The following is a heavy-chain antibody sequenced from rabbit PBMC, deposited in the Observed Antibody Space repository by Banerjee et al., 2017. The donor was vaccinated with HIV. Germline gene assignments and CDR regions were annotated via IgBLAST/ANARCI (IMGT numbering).Heavy chain of an antibody. J-gene: IGHJ6*01. CDR2: INTSSGNT. CDR3: AREYAGDAGNNYATRLDL. D-gene: IGHD8-1*01. Sequence: QEQLEESGGDLVKPEGSLTLTCTASGFSFSLKYVMCWVRQAPGKGLEWIACINTSSGNTVYASGAKGRVTISKTSWTTVTLHMTSLTAADTATYFCAREYAGDAGNNYATRLDLWGPGTLVTVS. CDR1: GFSFSLKYV. V-gene: IGHV1S45*01.